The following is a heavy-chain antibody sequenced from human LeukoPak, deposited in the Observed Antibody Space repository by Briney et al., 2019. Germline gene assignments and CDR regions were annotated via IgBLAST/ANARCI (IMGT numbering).Heavy chain of an antibody. V-gene: IGHV4-59*01. J-gene: IGHJ4*02. CDR2: IYYSGNT. CDR1: GFAFSVYA. Sequence: PGGSLRLSCAASGFAFSVYAMSWIRQPPGKGLEWIGYIYYSGNTHYNPSLKSRVTISIDTSKNQFSLRLSSVTAADTAVYYCARGDPSVFDYWGQGTLVTVSS. CDR3: ARGDPSVFDY.